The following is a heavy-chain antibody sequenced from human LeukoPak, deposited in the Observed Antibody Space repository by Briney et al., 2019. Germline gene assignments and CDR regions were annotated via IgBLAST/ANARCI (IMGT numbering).Heavy chain of an antibody. CDR1: GFTFSDYY. Sequence: RGSLRLSCAASGFTFSDYYMSWIRQAPGKGLEWVSYISSSGSTIYYADSVKGRFTISRDNAKNSLYLQMNSLRAEDTAVYYCARDQLGYCSGGSCPDEYYYYYGMDVWGQGTTVTVSS. CDR3: ARDQLGYCSGGSCPDEYYYYYGMDV. D-gene: IGHD2-15*01. J-gene: IGHJ6*02. CDR2: ISSSGSTI. V-gene: IGHV3-11*01.